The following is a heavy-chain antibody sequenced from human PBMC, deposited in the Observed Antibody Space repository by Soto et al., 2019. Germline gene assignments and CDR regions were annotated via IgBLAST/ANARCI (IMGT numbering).Heavy chain of an antibody. Sequence: PGEALKISCKASGVTFSTYWFHWVRHMPGKGLEWMGIIYLGDSDTRYSPSFQGQVTISADKSIDTAYLQWSSLKASDTAMYYSAGYSDFDYPDAPHIWSQGTMDTVSS. CDR3: AGYSDFDYPDAPHI. V-gene: IGHV5-51*01. J-gene: IGHJ3*02. CDR1: GVTFSTYW. CDR2: IYLGDSDT. D-gene: IGHD5-12*01.